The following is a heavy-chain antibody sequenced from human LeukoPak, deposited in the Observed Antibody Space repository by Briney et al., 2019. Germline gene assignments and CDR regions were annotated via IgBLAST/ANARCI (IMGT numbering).Heavy chain of an antibody. CDR2: ISYDGGIE. Sequence: GRSLRPSCAASGFIFSNHALHWVRQAPGRGLEWVALISYDGGIEHYADSVRGRFTISRDNSKNTVYLHMSSLRPEDTAIYYCARDTEPRFDHWGQGALVTVSS. CDR3: ARDTEPRFDH. D-gene: IGHD4-11*01. V-gene: IGHV3-30*04. J-gene: IGHJ4*02. CDR1: GFIFSNHA.